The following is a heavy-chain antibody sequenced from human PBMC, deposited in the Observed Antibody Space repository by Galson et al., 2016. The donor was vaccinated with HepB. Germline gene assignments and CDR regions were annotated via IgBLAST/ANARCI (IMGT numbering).Heavy chain of an antibody. D-gene: IGHD3-3*01. J-gene: IGHJ6*02. Sequence: SLRLSCAASGFSFKNYDMHWVRQTTGKGLEWVSTIDAAGATYYLGSVKGRFAISRENAKNSLYLQMNSLGAEDTAIYYCARAYYDFVYGMDVWGQGTTVTVSS. V-gene: IGHV3-13*01. CDR2: IDAAGAT. CDR3: ARAYYDFVYGMDV. CDR1: GFSFKNYD.